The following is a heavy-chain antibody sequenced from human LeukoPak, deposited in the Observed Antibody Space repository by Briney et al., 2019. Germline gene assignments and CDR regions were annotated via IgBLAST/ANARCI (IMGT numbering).Heavy chain of an antibody. J-gene: IGHJ4*02. CDR2: IYYSGST. CDR1: GGSISSYY. V-gene: IGHV4-59*01. D-gene: IGHD4-17*01. CDR3: ASCPLTTVTYFDY. Sequence: SETLSLTCTVSGGSISSYYWSWIRQPPGKGLEWIGYIYYSGSTNYNPSLKSRVTISVDTSKNRFSLKLSSVTAADTAVYYCASCPLTTVTYFDYWGQGTLVTVSS.